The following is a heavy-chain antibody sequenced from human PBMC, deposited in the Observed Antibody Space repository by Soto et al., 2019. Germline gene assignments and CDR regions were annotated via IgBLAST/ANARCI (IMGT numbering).Heavy chain of an antibody. Sequence: PGGSLRLSCAASGFTFSSYSMNWVRQAPGKGLEWVSYISSSSSTIYYADSVKGRFTISRDNAKNSLYLQMNSLRDEDTAVYYCAREGDGYNHYYYYGMDVWGQGTTVTVS. D-gene: IGHD5-12*01. CDR2: ISSSSSTI. J-gene: IGHJ6*02. CDR1: GFTFSSYS. V-gene: IGHV3-48*02. CDR3: AREGDGYNHYYYYGMDV.